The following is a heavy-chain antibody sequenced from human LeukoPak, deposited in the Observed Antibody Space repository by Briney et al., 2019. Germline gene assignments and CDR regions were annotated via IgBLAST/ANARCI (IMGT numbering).Heavy chain of an antibody. V-gene: IGHV1-24*01. D-gene: IGHD4-11*01. CDR2: FDPET. J-gene: IGHJ4*02. CDR3: AGGDYSNLLDY. Sequence: ASVKVSCKVSGYTLTELSMHWVRQAPGKGLEWMGGFDPETIYAQKFQGRVTMTEDTSTDTVYMELNSLRSEDTAVYYCAGGDYSNLLDYWGQGTLVTVSS. CDR1: GYTLTELS.